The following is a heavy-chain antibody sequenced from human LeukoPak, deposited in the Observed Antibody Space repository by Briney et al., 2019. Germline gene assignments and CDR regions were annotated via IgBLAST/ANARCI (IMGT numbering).Heavy chain of an antibody. J-gene: IGHJ4*02. CDR2: IYPGDSDT. CDR1: GYSFTSYW. V-gene: IGHV5-51*01. Sequence: GESLKISCKGSGYSFTSYWIGWVRQMPGKGLEWMGIIYPGDSDTRYSPSFQGQVTISADKSISTAYLQWSSLKASDTAMYYCARQLVSGQKARYFDYWGQGTLVTVSS. CDR3: ARQLVSGQKARYFDY.